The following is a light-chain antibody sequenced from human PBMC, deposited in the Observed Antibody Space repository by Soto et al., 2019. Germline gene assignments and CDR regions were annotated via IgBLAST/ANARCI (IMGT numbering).Light chain of an antibody. J-gene: IGKJ4*01. V-gene: IGKV3-15*01. Sequence: EIVMTQSPATLSVYPGERATLSCRASQSVSSNLAWYQQKPGQAPRLLIYGASTRATGIPARFSGSGSGTDFTLTISSLQSEDFAVYYCQQYNSWPLTFGGGTKVDIK. CDR2: GAS. CDR3: QQYNSWPLT. CDR1: QSVSSN.